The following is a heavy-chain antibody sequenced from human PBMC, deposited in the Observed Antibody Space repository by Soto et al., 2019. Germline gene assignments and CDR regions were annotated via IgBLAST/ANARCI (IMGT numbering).Heavy chain of an antibody. CDR1: GYTFTGYY. V-gene: IGHV1-18*04. Sequence: ASVKVSCKASGYTFTGYYMHWVRQAPGQGLEWMGWINAYNGNTNYAQKLQGRVTMTTDTSTSTAYMELRSLRSDDTAVYYCARATPPDDYWGQGTPVTVSS. D-gene: IGHD4-4*01. J-gene: IGHJ4*02. CDR2: INAYNGNT. CDR3: ARATPPDDY.